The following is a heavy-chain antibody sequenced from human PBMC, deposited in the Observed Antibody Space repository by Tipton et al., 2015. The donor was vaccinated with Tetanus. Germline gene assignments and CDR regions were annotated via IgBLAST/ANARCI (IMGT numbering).Heavy chain of an antibody. V-gene: IGHV5-51*01. J-gene: IGHJ4*02. D-gene: IGHD2-8*01. CDR2: IYPGDSDT. Sequence: VQLVQSGGEVKKPGESLKISCKGSGYIFNNYWIGWVRQKPGKGLEWMGIIYPGDSDTRYSPSFQGQVTISVEKSINTAYLQWSSLKASDTSMFYCARAHCTDGVCNFDFWGQGALVTVVS. CDR3: ARAHCTDGVCNFDF. CDR1: GYIFNNYW.